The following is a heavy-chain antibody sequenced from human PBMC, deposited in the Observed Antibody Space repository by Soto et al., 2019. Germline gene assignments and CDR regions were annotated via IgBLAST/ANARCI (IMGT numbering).Heavy chain of an antibody. CDR1: GFTFSNYA. CDR3: AKDMREVIPGIDV. CDR2: IRGSATTT. V-gene: IGHV3-23*01. D-gene: IGHD2-21*01. Sequence: EVQLLESGGGLVQPGGSLRLSCVASGFTFSNYAMSWVRQAPGKGLEWVSAIRGSATTTYYADSVKGRFTISRDNSQNTLYLQMNSLRVDDTAIYYCAKDMREVIPGIDVWGQGTTVTVS. J-gene: IGHJ6*02.